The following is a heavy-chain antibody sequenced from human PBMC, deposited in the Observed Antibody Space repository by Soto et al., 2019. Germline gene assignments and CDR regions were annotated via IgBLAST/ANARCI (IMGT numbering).Heavy chain of an antibody. CDR3: TTKKLELLSGY. D-gene: IGHD1-7*01. CDR2: IKSKTDGGTT. Sequence: VQLVESGGGLVKPGGSLRLSCAASGFTFSNAWMSWVRQAPGKGLEWVGRIKSKTDGGTTDYAAPVKGRFTISRDDSKNTLYLQMNSLKTEDTDRYYCTTKKLELLSGYWGQGTLVTVSS. J-gene: IGHJ4*02. V-gene: IGHV3-15*01. CDR1: GFTFSNAW.